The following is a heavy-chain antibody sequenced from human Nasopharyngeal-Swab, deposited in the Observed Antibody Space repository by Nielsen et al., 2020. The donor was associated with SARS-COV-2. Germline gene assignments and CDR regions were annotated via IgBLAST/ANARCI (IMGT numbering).Heavy chain of an antibody. CDR3: ASRLWSAYYVDY. D-gene: IGHD3-3*01. CDR2: IYYSGST. Sequence: WIRQPPGKGLEWIGNIYYSGSTYYSPSLKSRVTISVDTSKNQFSLKPSSVTAADTAVYYCASRLWSAYYVDYWGQGTLVTVSS. J-gene: IGHJ4*02. V-gene: IGHV4-39*01.